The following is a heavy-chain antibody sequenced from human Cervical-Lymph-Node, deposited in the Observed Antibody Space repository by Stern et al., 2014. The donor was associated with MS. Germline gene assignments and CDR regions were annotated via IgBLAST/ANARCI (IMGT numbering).Heavy chain of an antibody. V-gene: IGHV1-46*01. J-gene: IGHJ4*02. CDR1: GYSFGSYY. Sequence: QVQLGQSGAEVRKPGASVKVSCKTSGYSFGSYYMHWVRQAPGQEPEWMGTINPRGDSTSYAQKFRGRVSMTRDTSTSTVHMELSSLRFDDTAVYYCATGRYSGYADFDYWGQGTLVTVSS. CDR2: INPRGDST. D-gene: IGHD5-12*01. CDR3: ATGRYSGYADFDY.